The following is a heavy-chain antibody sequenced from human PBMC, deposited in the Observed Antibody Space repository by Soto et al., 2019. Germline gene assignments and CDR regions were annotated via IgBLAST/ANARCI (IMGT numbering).Heavy chain of an antibody. V-gene: IGHV3-66*01. CDR1: CFTVHNNY. D-gene: IGHD3-22*01. CDR2: IYSGGST. CDR3: ARASYYYDSRGYYYRYYFDY. J-gene: IGHJ4*02. Sequence: GRHLKLDCAASCFTVHNNYITQSRKVPGKGLEWVSVIYSGGSTYYADSVMGRFTISRDNSKNTVHLQMNSLRAEDTAVYYCARASYYYDSRGYYYRYYFDYWGQGA.